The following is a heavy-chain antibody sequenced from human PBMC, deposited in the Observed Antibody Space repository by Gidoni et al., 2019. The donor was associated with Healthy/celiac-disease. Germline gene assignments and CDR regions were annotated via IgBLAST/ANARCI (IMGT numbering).Heavy chain of an antibody. V-gene: IGHV2-70*01. CDR3: TLAHQYYYDSSGNHARSYYYYAMDV. CDR2: IDCDDDK. CDR1: GFSLSTSGMC. D-gene: IGHD3-22*01. Sequence: VTLRESGPALVKPTQTLPLTCNFAGFSLSTSGMCVSWIRQPPGKALEWLALIDCDDDKYYSTSLKTRLSISKDTSNIQVVLTITNMDPVDTATYYCTLAHQYYYDSSGNHARSYYYYAMDVWGQGTTVTVSS. J-gene: IGHJ6*02.